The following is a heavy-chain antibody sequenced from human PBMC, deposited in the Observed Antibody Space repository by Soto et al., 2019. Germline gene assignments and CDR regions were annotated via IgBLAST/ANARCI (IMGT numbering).Heavy chain of an antibody. Sequence: QVLLVESGGGLVKPGGSLRLSCAASGFTFSDYYMSWIRQAPGKGLDWVADISSSGSYTNYADSVKGRFTISRDNAKNSLYLHMNTLRAEDTAVYYCARDLRPPPLYYYYGMDVWGQGTTVTVSS. V-gene: IGHV3-11*06. CDR1: GFTFSDYY. CDR2: ISSSGSYT. CDR3: ARDLRPPPLYYYYGMDV. J-gene: IGHJ6*02.